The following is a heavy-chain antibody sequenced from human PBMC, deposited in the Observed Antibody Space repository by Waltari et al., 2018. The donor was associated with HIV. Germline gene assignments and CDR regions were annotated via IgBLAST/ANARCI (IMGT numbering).Heavy chain of an antibody. CDR3: ARGRDGDYDS. D-gene: IGHD4-17*01. Sequence: QVQLVQSGAEVKKPGASVKVSCKASGYTFTSYYMHWVRQAPGQGLEWMGFINPSGGSTTYAQKFQGRVTMTTDTSTSTVYMDLSSLRSEDTAVYYCARGRDGDYDSWGQGTLVTVSS. CDR2: INPSGGST. V-gene: IGHV1-46*03. J-gene: IGHJ5*01. CDR1: GYTFTSYY.